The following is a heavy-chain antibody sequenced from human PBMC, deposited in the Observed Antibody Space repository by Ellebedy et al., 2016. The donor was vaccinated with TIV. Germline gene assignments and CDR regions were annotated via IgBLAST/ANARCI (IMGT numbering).Heavy chain of an antibody. V-gene: IGHV3-74*01. Sequence: GGSLRLSXAASGFTFSSYWMHWVRQAPGKGLVWVSRINSDGSSTSYADSVKGRFTISRDNAKNTLYLQMNSLRAEDTAVYYCANDPPGSGWSFDSWGQGTLVTVSS. CDR3: ANDPPGSGWSFDS. J-gene: IGHJ4*02. D-gene: IGHD6-19*01. CDR1: GFTFSSYW. CDR2: INSDGSST.